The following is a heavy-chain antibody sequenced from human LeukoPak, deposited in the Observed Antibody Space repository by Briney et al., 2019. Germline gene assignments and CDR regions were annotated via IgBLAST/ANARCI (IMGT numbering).Heavy chain of an antibody. CDR1: GFSFSSYS. J-gene: IGHJ4*02. CDR3: ARSMQVNGDYVWYYFDY. V-gene: IGHV3-21*01. Sequence: GGSLRISCAASGFSFSSYSMHWVRQAPGKGLEWVSSISSNSGFKKYADSLKGRFTISRDNAKNSLYLQMNSLRAEDTAVYYCARSMQVNGDYVWYYFDYWGQGTLVTVSS. CDR2: ISSNSGFK. D-gene: IGHD4-17*01.